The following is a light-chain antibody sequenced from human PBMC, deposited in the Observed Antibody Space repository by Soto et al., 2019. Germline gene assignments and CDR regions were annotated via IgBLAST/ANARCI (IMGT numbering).Light chain of an antibody. CDR2: GAS. V-gene: IGKV3-15*01. J-gene: IGKJ2*01. CDR1: QSVSSN. CDR3: QQYDNWPPYT. Sequence: EIVMTQSPATLSVSPGDRATLSCRASQSVSSNLAWYQQKPGQAPRLLIYGASTRATGIPARFSGSGSGTEFTLTISSLQSEDFAVYYCQQYDNWPPYTFGQGTDLEIK.